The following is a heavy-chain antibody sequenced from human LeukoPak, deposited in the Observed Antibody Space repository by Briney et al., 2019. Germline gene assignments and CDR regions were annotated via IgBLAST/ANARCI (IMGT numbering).Heavy chain of an antibody. D-gene: IGHD1/OR15-1a*01. CDR2: ISSSSSYI. CDR3: ARDKQILGPHFDY. J-gene: IGHJ4*02. Sequence: GRSLRLSCAASGFTFSSYAMHWVRQAPGKGLEWVSSISSSSSYIYYADSVKGRFTISRDNAKNSLYLQMNSLRAEDTAVYYCARDKQILGPHFDYWGQGTLVTVSS. CDR1: GFTFSSYA. V-gene: IGHV3-21*01.